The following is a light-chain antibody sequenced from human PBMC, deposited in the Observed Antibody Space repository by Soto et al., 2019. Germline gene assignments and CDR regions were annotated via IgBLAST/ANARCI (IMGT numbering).Light chain of an antibody. CDR3: QKYNSAPLT. V-gene: IGKV1-6*01. Sequence: AIQMTQSPSSLSASVGDRVTITCRASQGIRNDLGWYQQKPGKAPKLLIYKASTLKSGVPSRFSGSGSGTEFTLTISSLQPEDVAAYYCQKYNSAPLTFGGGTKVDIK. J-gene: IGKJ4*01. CDR1: QGIRND. CDR2: KAS.